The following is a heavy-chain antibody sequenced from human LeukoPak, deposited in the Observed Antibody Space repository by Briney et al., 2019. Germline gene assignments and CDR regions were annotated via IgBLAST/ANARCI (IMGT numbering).Heavy chain of an antibody. Sequence: GGSLRLSCAASGFTFSSSEMNWVRQPPGKGLEWVSYISSSGSTMYYADSVKGRFTISRDNAKNTLYLQMNSLRAEDTAVYYCAKASSITMIVVVINWYFDLWGRGTLVTVSS. CDR1: GFTFSSSE. V-gene: IGHV3-48*03. J-gene: IGHJ2*01. CDR2: ISSSGSTM. D-gene: IGHD3-22*01. CDR3: AKASSITMIVVVINWYFDL.